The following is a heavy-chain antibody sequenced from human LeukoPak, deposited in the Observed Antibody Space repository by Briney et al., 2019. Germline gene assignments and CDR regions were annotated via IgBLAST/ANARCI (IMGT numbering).Heavy chain of an antibody. CDR3: AREGFGSGTNIEVGYFDY. CDR2: INTGGYT. CDR1: GYTFTNYA. Sequence: ASVKVSCKASGYTFTNYAMHWVRQAPGQRLEWMGWINTGGYTAYSQRFQGRVTIISDTSASTAYMDLSNLRSEDTAVYYCAREGFGSGTNIEVGYFDYWGQGSLVTVSS. J-gene: IGHJ4*02. D-gene: IGHD3-10*01. V-gene: IGHV1-3*04.